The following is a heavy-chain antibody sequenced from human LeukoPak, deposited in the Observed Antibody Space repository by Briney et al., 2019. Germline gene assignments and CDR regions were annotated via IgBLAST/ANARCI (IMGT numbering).Heavy chain of an antibody. D-gene: IGHD3-10*01. J-gene: IGHJ6*03. CDR2: INPSGGST. CDR3: AREMKLLWFGELYYYYMDV. Sequence: GASVKVSCKASGYTFTSYYMHWVRQAPGQGLEWMGIINPSGGSTSYTQKFQGRVTMTRDMSTSTVYMELSSLRSEDTAVYYCAREMKLLWFGELYYYYMDVWGKGTTVTVSS. CDR1: GYTFTSYY. V-gene: IGHV1-46*01.